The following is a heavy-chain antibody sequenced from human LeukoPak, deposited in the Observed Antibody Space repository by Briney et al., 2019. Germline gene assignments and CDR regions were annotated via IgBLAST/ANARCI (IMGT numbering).Heavy chain of an antibody. Sequence: GASVTVSCKASGYTFTGYYMHWVRQAPGQGLEWMGWINPNSGGTNYAQKFQGRVTMTRDTSISTAYMELSRLRSDDTAVYYCARDSELLWFGELSPTITQFDYWGQGTLVTVSS. CDR1: GYTFTGYY. J-gene: IGHJ4*02. D-gene: IGHD3-10*01. CDR2: INPNSGGT. CDR3: ARDSELLWFGELSPTITQFDY. V-gene: IGHV1-2*02.